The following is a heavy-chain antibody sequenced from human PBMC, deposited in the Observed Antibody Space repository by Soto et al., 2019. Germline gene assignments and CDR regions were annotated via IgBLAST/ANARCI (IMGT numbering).Heavy chain of an antibody. D-gene: IGHD6-19*01. V-gene: IGHV3-73*01. CDR1: GLTFSGSA. J-gene: IGHJ6*02. CDR3: TRVETVAGTGKDYYYTMDV. CDR2: IRSKVNNYAT. Sequence: GSLRLSCAASGLTFSGSAMHWVRQPSGKGLEWVGRIRSKVNNYATVYAASVRGRFTISRDDSRNTAYLQMNSLKTEDTAVYYCTRVETVAGTGKDYYYTMDVWGQGTTVTVSS.